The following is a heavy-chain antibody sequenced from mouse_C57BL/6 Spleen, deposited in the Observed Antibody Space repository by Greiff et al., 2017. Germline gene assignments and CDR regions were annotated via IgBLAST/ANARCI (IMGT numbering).Heavy chain of an antibody. CDR2: IYPGSGST. V-gene: IGHV1-55*01. J-gene: IGHJ4*01. D-gene: IGHD3-3*01. CDR1: GYTFTSYW. CDR3: AKGWDGDYAMDY. Sequence: QVQLQQPGAELVKPGASVKMSCKASGYTFTSYWITWVKQRPGQGLEWIGDIYPGSGSTNYNEKFKSKATLTVDTASSTAYMQLSSLTSEDSAVYYCAKGWDGDYAMDYWGQGTSVTVSS.